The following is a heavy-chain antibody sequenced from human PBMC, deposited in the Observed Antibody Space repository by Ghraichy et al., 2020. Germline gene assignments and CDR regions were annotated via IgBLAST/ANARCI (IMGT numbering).Heavy chain of an antibody. CDR3: ARGYYTGYDSYYFDS. J-gene: IGHJ4*02. V-gene: IGHV4-34*01. Sequence: WIGDTNHTGLNHYNPSLKSRVTISLDTSQNQFSLKLSSVTAADTSVYYCARGYYTGYDSYYFDSCGQG. CDR2: TNHTGLN. D-gene: IGHD5-12*01.